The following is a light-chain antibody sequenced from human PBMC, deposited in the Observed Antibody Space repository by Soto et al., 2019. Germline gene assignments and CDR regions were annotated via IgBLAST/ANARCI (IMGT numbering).Light chain of an antibody. CDR1: QSISTS. CDR3: QQSHNVPYT. V-gene: IGKV1-39*01. Sequence: DIQMTQSPSSLSASIGDRVTITCRASQSISTSLNWYQQKPGKAPQLLIYTASTLQRVVPSRFSGSGSATNFTLTINSLQPTDFANYYCQQSHNVPYTFGQGTNLE. J-gene: IGKJ2*01. CDR2: TAS.